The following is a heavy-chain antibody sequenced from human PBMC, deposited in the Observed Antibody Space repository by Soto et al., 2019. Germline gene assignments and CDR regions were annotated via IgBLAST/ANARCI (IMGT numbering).Heavy chain of an antibody. D-gene: IGHD2-21*02. V-gene: IGHV1-69*13. CDR2: IIPIFGTA. J-gene: IGHJ3*02. CDR3: ARGADCGGDCYAFDI. Sequence: ASVKVSCKASGGTFSSYAISWVRQAPGQGLEWMGGIIPIFGTANYAQKFQGRVTITADESTSTAYMELSSLRSEDTAVYYCARGADCGGDCYAFDIWGQGTMVTVSS. CDR1: GGTFSSYA.